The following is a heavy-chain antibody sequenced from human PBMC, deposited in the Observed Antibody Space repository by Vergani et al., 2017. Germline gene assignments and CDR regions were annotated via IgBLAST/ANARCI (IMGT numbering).Heavy chain of an antibody. CDR1: GYTFSTYG. D-gene: IGHD6-25*01. CDR2: ISAYNGNT. V-gene: IGHV1-18*01. CDR3: ARDLIEKDTYGRSGY. Sequence: QVQLVQSGPEVKKLGASVKVSCKASGYTFSTYGISWVRQAPGQGLEWMGWISAYNGNTNYPEKFQGRLTMTTDTSTRTAYMELRSLRSDDTAVYYCARDLIEKDTYGRSGYWGAGSLVTVSS. J-gene: IGHJ1*01.